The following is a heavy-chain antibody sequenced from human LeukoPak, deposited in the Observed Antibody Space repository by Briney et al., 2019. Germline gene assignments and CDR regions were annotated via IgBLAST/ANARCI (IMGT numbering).Heavy chain of an antibody. V-gene: IGHV3-21*01. D-gene: IGHD4-17*01. J-gene: IGHJ4*02. Sequence: GGSLRLSCAASGFTFSSYSMNWVRQAPGKGLEWVSSISSSSSYIYYADSVKGRFTISRDNAKNSLYLQMNSLRAEDTAVYYCARAGGQSGDRGLYFDYWGQGTLVTVS. CDR1: GFTFSSYS. CDR2: ISSSSSYI. CDR3: ARAGGQSGDRGLYFDY.